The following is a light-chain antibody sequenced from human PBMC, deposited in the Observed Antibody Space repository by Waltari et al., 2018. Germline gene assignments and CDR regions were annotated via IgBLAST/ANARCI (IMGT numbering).Light chain of an antibody. Sequence: VSGAPGQRVAISCTGSSPNIGAGYLVHWYQQLPGTAPKLLIYANTNRPSGVPDRFSASKSGTSASLAITGLQPGDEADYYCQCYDSRLSGSLFGGGTKVTVL. J-gene: IGLJ2*01. V-gene: IGLV1-40*01. CDR1: SPNIGAGYL. CDR2: ANT. CDR3: QCYDSRLSGSL.